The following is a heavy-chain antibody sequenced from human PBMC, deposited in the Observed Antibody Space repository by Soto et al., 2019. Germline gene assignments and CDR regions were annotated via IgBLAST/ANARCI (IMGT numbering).Heavy chain of an antibody. D-gene: IGHD2-2*01. CDR3: ASYASSSPGY. V-gene: IGHV4-34*01. J-gene: IGHJ4*02. Sequence: QVQLQQWGAGLLKPSETLSLTCAVYGGSISGYYWSWIRQPPGKGLEWIGEISHSGGTSYNPSLKSRVTISLDTSKKQFFLRLTSVTAADTAVYYCASYASSSPGYWGQGTLVTVSS. CDR2: ISHSGGT. CDR1: GGSISGYY.